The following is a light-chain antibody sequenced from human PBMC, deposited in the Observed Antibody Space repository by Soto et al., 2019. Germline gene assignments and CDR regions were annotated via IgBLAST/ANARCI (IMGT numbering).Light chain of an antibody. V-gene: IGKV4-1*01. CDR3: QQYYTTPVT. Sequence: DIVMTQCPDSLAVSLGERATINCKSSQTVLYTSNYLAWYQQKPGQPPKLLIYWASTRESGVPDRFSGSGSGTDFTLTISSLQAEDVAVYYCQQYYTTPVTFGQGTKVEIK. J-gene: IGKJ1*01. CDR1: QTVLYTSNY. CDR2: WAS.